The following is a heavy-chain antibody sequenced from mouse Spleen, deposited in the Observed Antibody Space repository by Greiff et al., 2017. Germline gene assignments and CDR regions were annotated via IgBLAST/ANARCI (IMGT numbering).Heavy chain of an antibody. J-gene: IGHJ4*01. Sequence: EVQGVESGPELVKPGASMKISCKASGYSFTGYTMNWVKQSHGKNLEWIGLINPYNGGTSYNQKFKGKATLTVDKSSSTAYMELLSLTSEDSAVYYCARDGKRLYYAMDYWGQGTSVTVSS. CDR2: INPYNGGT. V-gene: IGHV1-18*01. CDR3: ARDGKRLYYAMDY. D-gene: IGHD2-1*01. CDR1: GYSFTGYT.